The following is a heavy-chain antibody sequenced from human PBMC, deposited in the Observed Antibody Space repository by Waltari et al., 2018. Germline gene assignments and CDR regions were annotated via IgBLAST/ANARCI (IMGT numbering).Heavy chain of an antibody. V-gene: IGHV4-4*07. J-gene: IGHJ6*02. D-gene: IGHD6-13*01. CDR2: IYSSGST. CDR3: ARVRAIAAGTASYYYALDV. CDR1: GGSINNYY. Sequence: QVQLQESGPGLVKPSETLSLTCTLSGGSINNYYWTWIRQPAGKGLEWIGRIYSSGSTTTYNPTLKSRVPMSRDASTNQCFLRLTSVTAADTAVYFCARVRAIAAGTASYYYALDVWGQGTTVTVSS.